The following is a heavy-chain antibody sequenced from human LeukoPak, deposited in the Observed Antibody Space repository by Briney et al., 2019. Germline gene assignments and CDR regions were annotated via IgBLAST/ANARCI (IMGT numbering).Heavy chain of an antibody. CDR3: VRARGSGWYFYMDV. Sequence: GGSLRLSCAASGFTFSSYEMNWVRQAPGKGLEWVTYISSSGCTIYYADSVKGRFTISRDNAKNSLYLQMNSLRAEDTALYYCVRARGSGWYFYMDVWGKGTTVTVSS. V-gene: IGHV3-48*03. CDR2: ISSSGCTI. J-gene: IGHJ6*03. CDR1: GFTFSSYE. D-gene: IGHD6-19*01.